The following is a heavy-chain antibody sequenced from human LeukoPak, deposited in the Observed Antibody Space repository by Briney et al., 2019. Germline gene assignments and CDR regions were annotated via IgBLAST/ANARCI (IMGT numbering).Heavy chain of an antibody. J-gene: IGHJ5*02. D-gene: IGHD2-21*01. CDR2: SSSSHDT. V-gene: IGHV3-53*01. CDR3: AKDPLGSVIAPEGWFDP. CDR1: GLTVSSDC. Sequence: GSLRLSCAAYGLTVSSDCMSWVRQAPGKGLEWVSLSSSSHDTHYADSVKGRFTISRDNSKNTLYLQMNSLRAEDTAVYYCAKDPLGSVIAPEGWFDPWGQGTLVTVSS.